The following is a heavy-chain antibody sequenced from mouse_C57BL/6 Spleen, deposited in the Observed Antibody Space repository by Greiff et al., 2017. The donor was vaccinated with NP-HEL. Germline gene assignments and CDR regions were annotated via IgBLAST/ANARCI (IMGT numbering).Heavy chain of an antibody. V-gene: IGHV1-50*01. D-gene: IGHD1-1*01. J-gene: IGHJ2*01. CDR3: ARAYGSSHY. CDR2: IDPSDSYT. CDR1: GYTFTSYW. Sequence: QVQLQQPGAELVKPGASVKLSCKASGYTFTSYWMQWVKQRPGQGLEWIGEIDPSDSYTNYNQKFKGKATLTVDTSSSTAYMQLSSLTSEDSAVYYCARAYGSSHYWGQGTTLTVSS.